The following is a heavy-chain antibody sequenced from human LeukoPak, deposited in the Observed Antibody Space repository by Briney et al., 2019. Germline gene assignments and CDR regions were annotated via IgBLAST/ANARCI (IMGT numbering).Heavy chain of an antibody. Sequence: GASVKVSCKASGFTFTSSAMQWVRQARGQRLEWIGWIVVGSGNTNYAQKFQERVTITRDMSTSTAYMELSSLRSEDTAVYYCAADSEYSSGWYRYYYYGMDVWGQGTTVTVSS. V-gene: IGHV1-58*02. J-gene: IGHJ6*02. CDR2: IVVGSGNT. D-gene: IGHD6-19*01. CDR3: AADSEYSSGWYRYYYYGMDV. CDR1: GFTFTSSA.